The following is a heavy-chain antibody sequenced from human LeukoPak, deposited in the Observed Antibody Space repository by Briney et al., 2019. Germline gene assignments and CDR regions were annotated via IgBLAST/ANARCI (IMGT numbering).Heavy chain of an antibody. CDR3: ASSHTRSGGSWGYYYYYGMDV. D-gene: IGHD2-15*01. J-gene: IGHJ6*02. CDR2: IYPGDSDT. CDR1: GYSFTSYW. V-gene: IGHV5-51*01. Sequence: GESLKISYKGSGYSFTSYWIGWVRQMPGKGLEWMGIIYPGDSDTRYSPSFQGQVTISADKSISTAYLQWSSLKASDTAMYYCASSHTRSGGSWGYYYYYGMDVWGQGTTVTVSS.